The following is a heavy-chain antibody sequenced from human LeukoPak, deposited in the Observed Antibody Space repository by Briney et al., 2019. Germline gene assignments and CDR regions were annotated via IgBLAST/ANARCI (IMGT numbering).Heavy chain of an antibody. CDR2: INPNSGGT. D-gene: IGHD1-14*01. V-gene: IGHV1-2*02. CDR3: ARSKPIGNPKFDP. CDR1: GYAFTNYY. Sequence: ASVKVSSKTSGYAFTNYYIHWWRQAPGQGLEWMGWINPNSGGTNYIQKFQGRVTVTRDTSISTAYMELSGVRSEDTAVYYCARSKPIGNPKFDPWGQGTLVTVSS. J-gene: IGHJ5*02.